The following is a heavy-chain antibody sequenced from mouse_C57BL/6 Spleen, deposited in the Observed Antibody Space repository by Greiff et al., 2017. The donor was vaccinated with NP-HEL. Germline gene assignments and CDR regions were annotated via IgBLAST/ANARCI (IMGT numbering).Heavy chain of an antibody. CDR3: ASGNYYGSREWYFDV. CDR2: IDPSDSYT. Sequence: VQLQQPGAELVMPGASVKLSCKASGYTFTSYWMHWVKQRPGQGLEWIGEIDPSDSYTNYNQKFKGKSTLTVDKSSSTAYMQLSSLTSEDSAVYYCASGNYYGSREWYFDVWGTGTTVTVSS. CDR1: GYTFTSYW. V-gene: IGHV1-69*01. J-gene: IGHJ1*03. D-gene: IGHD1-1*01.